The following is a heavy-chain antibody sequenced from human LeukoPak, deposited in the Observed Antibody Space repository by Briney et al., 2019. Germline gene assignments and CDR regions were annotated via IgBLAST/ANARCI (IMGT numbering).Heavy chain of an antibody. Sequence: PGGSLRLSCAASGFTFSSYAMHWVRQAPGKGLEWVAVISYDGSNKYYADSVKGRFTISRDNSKNTLYLQMNSLRAEDTAVYYCARDARGYSPFNWFDPWGQGTLVTVSS. V-gene: IGHV3-30-3*01. D-gene: IGHD5-18*01. CDR1: GFTFSSYA. CDR3: ARDARGYSPFNWFDP. CDR2: ISYDGSNK. J-gene: IGHJ5*02.